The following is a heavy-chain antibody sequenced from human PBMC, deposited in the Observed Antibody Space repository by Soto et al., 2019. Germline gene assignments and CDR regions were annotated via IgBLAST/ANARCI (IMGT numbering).Heavy chain of an antibody. J-gene: IGHJ6*01. CDR3: EKHREGYYYGMEV. CDR1: VFTFISCC. Sequence: PVVSRRLSCSSCVFTFISCCVHLFLQAPGKGLEWVAVISYDGSTKYYADSLKGRFTTYRDNSKNKLYLKMNSLRAADTAVYYCEKHREGYYYGMEVWGQWNMVNVSS. CDR2: ISYDGSTK. V-gene: IGHV3-30*18.